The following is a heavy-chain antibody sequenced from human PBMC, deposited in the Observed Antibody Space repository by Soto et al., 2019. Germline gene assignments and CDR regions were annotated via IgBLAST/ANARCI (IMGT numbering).Heavy chain of an antibody. CDR2: ISWNSGSI. Sequence: PGGSLRLSCAASGFTFDDYAMHWVRQAPGKGLEWVSGISWNSGSIGYADSVKGRFTISRDNAKNSLYLQMNSLRAEDTALYYCAKDMGYCSGGSCYSGSSFDYWGQGTLVTVSS. J-gene: IGHJ4*02. D-gene: IGHD2-15*01. V-gene: IGHV3-9*01. CDR1: GFTFDDYA. CDR3: AKDMGYCSGGSCYSGSSFDY.